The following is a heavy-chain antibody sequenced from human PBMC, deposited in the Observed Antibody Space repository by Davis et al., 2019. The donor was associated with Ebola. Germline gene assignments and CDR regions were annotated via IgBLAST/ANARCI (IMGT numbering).Heavy chain of an antibody. CDR3: AKVTYDFWSGYYNYYYYGMDV. J-gene: IGHJ6*02. D-gene: IGHD3-3*01. V-gene: IGHV3-23*01. CDR1: GFTFSSYA. Sequence: GESLKISCAASGFTFSSYAMSWVRQAPGKGLEWVSAISGSGGSTYYADSVKGRFTISRDNSKNTLYLQMNSLRAEDTAVYYCAKVTYDFWSGYYNYYYYGMDVWGQGTTVTVSS. CDR2: ISGSGGST.